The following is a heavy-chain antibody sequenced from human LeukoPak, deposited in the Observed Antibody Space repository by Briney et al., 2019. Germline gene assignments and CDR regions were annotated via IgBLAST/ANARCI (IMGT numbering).Heavy chain of an antibody. J-gene: IGHJ4*02. Sequence: GGSLRLSCAASGFTFSSYAMSWVRQAPGKGLEXXXXXSGSGGSTYYADSVKGRFTISRDNSKNTLYLQMNSLRAEDTAVYYCAKGFNSGSSIRSFDYWGQGTLVTVSS. CDR2: XSGSGGST. CDR1: GFTFSSYA. D-gene: IGHD3-10*01. CDR3: AKGFNSGSSIRSFDY. V-gene: IGHV3-23*01.